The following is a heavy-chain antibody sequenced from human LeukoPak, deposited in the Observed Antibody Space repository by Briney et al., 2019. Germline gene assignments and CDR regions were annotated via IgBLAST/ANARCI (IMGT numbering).Heavy chain of an antibody. Sequence: GGSLRLSCAASGFTVSSNYMSWVRQAPGKGLEWVSVMYSSGSTYYADSVKGRFTISRDNSKNTLYLQMNSLRAEDAAVYYCARAPRVTMIIVTPGAFDMWGQGTMVTVSS. CDR2: MYSSGST. D-gene: IGHD3-22*01. J-gene: IGHJ3*02. CDR1: GFTVSSNY. V-gene: IGHV3-53*01. CDR3: ARAPRVTMIIVTPGAFDM.